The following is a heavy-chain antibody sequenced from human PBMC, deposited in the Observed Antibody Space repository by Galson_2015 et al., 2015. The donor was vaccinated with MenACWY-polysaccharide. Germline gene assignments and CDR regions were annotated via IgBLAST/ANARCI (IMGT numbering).Heavy chain of an antibody. CDR1: GDSVTSGGYF. J-gene: IGHJ5*02. D-gene: IGHD1-26*01. CDR3: ASRGRAVSSINWFDP. CDR2: ISYDGGT. Sequence: TLSLTCTVSGDSVTSGGYFWSWIRQHPGKGLEWIASISYDGGTYYNPSLKSRVTISADTPNNQFSLKLNSVTAAGTAVYYCASRGRAVSSINWFDPCGQGDMVTLSS. V-gene: IGHV4-31*03.